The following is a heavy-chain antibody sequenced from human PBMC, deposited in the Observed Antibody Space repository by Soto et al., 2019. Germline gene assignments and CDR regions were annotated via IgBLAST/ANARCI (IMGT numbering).Heavy chain of an antibody. CDR1: GLTFSSYW. V-gene: IGHV3-30*03. CDR3: ACADRLLWFGELLS. Sequence: XESLTLSCAASGLTFSSYWMHWVRQAPGKGLEWVAVISYDGSNKYYADSVKGRFTISRDNSKNTLYLQMNSLRAEDTAVYYCACADRLLWFGELLSWGQGTLVTVSS. D-gene: IGHD3-10*01. CDR2: ISYDGSNK. J-gene: IGHJ4*02.